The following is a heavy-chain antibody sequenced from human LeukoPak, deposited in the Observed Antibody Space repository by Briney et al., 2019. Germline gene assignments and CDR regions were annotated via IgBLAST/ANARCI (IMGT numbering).Heavy chain of an antibody. CDR1: GYTFSNYG. V-gene: IGHV1-18*04. D-gene: IGHD6-19*01. CDR2: TSYNGNT. Sequence: ASVKVSCKASGYTFSNYGISWVRQAPGLGLEWMGWTSYNGNTNYAQKFQDRVTMTTDTSTTTAYMELRSLESDDTAVYYCAGHSGRGWQALGYWGQGTLVTVSS. CDR3: AGHSGRGWQALGY. J-gene: IGHJ4*02.